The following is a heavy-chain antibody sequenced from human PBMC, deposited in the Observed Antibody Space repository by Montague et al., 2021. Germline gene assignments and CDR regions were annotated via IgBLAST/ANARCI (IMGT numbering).Heavy chain of an antibody. CDR1: GFRFSSYW. V-gene: IGHV3-74*01. CDR2: ITLDGSST. D-gene: IGHD2-2*01. CDR3: ARNLASAAPGAFDI. J-gene: IGHJ3*02. Sequence: SLRLSCAASGFRFSSYWMHWVRQAPGKGLLWVSRITLDGSSTTFADSVKGRFTTSRDNAKATLYLQMNSLRVEDTAVYYCARNLASAAPGAFDIWGQGTMVTVSS.